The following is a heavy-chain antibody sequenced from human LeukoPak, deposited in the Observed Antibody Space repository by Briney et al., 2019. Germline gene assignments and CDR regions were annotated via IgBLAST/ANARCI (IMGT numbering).Heavy chain of an antibody. Sequence: GSSVKVSCKASGGSFSSHAIAWVRQAPGQGPVWMGGIIPISGTANYAQQFQGRVTITTDESTSTAYMELSSLTSDDTAVYYCARGLQYQLLKALGYYYMDVWGEGTTVTVSS. D-gene: IGHD2-2*01. CDR3: ARGLQYQLLKALGYYYMDV. J-gene: IGHJ6*03. CDR2: IIPISGTA. V-gene: IGHV1-69*05. CDR1: GGSFSSHA.